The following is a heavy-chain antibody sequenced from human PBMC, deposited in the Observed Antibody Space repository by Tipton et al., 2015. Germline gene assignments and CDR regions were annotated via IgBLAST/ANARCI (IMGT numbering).Heavy chain of an antibody. V-gene: IGHV3-23*01. J-gene: IGHJ4*02. D-gene: IGHD5-12*01. Sequence: SLRLSCAASGFTFSSYAMTWVRQAPGKGLEWVSSLTAGGGSTYYADSVKGRFTISRDNSKNTLYLQMNSLRAEDTAVYFCARSGGYGWDHWGQGTLVTVSS. CDR1: GFTFSSYA. CDR2: LTAGGGST. CDR3: ARSGGYGWDH.